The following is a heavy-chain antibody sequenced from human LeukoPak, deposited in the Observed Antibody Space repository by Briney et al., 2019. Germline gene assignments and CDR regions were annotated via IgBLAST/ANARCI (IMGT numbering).Heavy chain of an antibody. Sequence: NPSETLSLTCTVSGGSISSSSYYWGWVRQPPGKGLEWIGSIYYSGSTYYNPSLKSRVTISVDTSKNQFSLKLSSVTAADTAVYYCARQDMSEQLGYYYYGMDVWGQGTTVTVSS. CDR2: IYYSGST. J-gene: IGHJ6*02. CDR3: ARQDMSEQLGYYYYGMDV. D-gene: IGHD6-6*01. V-gene: IGHV4-39*01. CDR1: GGSISSSSYY.